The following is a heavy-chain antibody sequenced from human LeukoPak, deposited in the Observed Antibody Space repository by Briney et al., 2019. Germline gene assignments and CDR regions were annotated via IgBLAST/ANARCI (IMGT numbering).Heavy chain of an antibody. CDR2: IYYSGSA. CDR1: GGSISSGGYY. CDR3: ARDWRSMIDY. J-gene: IGHJ4*02. V-gene: IGHV4-31*03. Sequence: TLSLTCTVSGGSISSGGYYWSWIRQHPGKGLEWIGYIYYSGSAYYNPSLKSRVTISVDTSKNQFSLKLSSVTAADTAVYYCARDWRSMIDYWGQGTLVTVSS. D-gene: IGHD3-22*01.